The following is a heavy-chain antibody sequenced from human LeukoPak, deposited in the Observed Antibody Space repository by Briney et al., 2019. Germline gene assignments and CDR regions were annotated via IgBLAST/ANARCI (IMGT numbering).Heavy chain of an antibody. CDR3: ASPHGGCSGGSCYSFDY. J-gene: IGHJ4*02. Sequence: ASVKVSCKASGYTFTSYYVHWVRQAPGQGLEWMGIINPSGGSTSYAQKFQGRVTMTRDTSTSTVYMELSSLRSEDTAVYYCASPHGGCSGGSCYSFDYWGQGTLVTVSS. CDR1: GYTFTSYY. CDR2: INPSGGST. V-gene: IGHV1-46*01. D-gene: IGHD2-15*01.